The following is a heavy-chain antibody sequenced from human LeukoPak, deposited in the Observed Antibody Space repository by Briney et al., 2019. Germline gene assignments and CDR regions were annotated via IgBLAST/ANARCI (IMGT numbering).Heavy chain of an antibody. CDR1: GFTFNNYG. CDR3: ARFLDTINTYYYGSGSYYNAYYFDY. CDR2: ISYDGGNK. J-gene: IGHJ4*02. Sequence: GGSLRLSCAASGFTFNNYGMHWVRQAPGKGLEWVAVISYDGGNKYYADSVKGRFTISRDNSKNTLYLQMNSLRAEDTAVYYCARFLDTINTYYYGSGSYYNAYYFDYWGQGTLVTVSS. V-gene: IGHV3-30*19. D-gene: IGHD3-10*01.